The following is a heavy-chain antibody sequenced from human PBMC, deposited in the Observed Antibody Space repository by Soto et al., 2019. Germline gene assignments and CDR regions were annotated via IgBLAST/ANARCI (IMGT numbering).Heavy chain of an antibody. V-gene: IGHV4-34*01. CDR2: INHSGST. Sequence: SETLSLTCAVYGGSFSGYYWSWIRQPPGKGLEWIGEINHSGSTNYNPSLKSRVTISVDTSKNQFSLKLSSVTAADTAVYYCARALTDYDFWSGYYSDSYDFDYGGQGTRVPSPQ. CDR3: ARALTDYDFWSGYYSDSYDFDY. D-gene: IGHD3-3*01. J-gene: IGHJ4*02. CDR1: GGSFSGYY.